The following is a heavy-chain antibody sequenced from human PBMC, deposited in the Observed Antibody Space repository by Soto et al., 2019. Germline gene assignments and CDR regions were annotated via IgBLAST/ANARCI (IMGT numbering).Heavy chain of an antibody. V-gene: IGHV1-2*04. CDR3: ARERTIAVAGNYYYYGMDV. J-gene: IGHJ6*02. Sequence: ASVKVSCKTSGYTFTSYGISWVRQAPGQGLEWMGWINPNSGGTNYAQKFQGWVTMTRDTSISTAYMELSRLRSDDTAVYYCARERTIAVAGNYYYYGMDVWGQGTTVTVSS. CDR2: INPNSGGT. CDR1: GYTFTSYG. D-gene: IGHD6-19*01.